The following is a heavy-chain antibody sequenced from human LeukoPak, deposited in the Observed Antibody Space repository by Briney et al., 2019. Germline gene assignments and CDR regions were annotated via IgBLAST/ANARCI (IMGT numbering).Heavy chain of an antibody. J-gene: IGHJ6*02. D-gene: IGHD3-22*01. CDR2: ISYDGSNK. CDR3: ARDYYDSSGYYSLYYYYYGMDV. Sequence: GRSLRLSCAASGFTFSSYAMHWVRQAPGKGLEWVAVISYDGSNKYYADSVKGRFTISRDNSKNTLYLQMNSLRAEDTAVYYCARDYYDSSGYYSLYYYYYGMDVWGQGTTVTVSS. CDR1: GFTFSSYA. V-gene: IGHV3-30-3*01.